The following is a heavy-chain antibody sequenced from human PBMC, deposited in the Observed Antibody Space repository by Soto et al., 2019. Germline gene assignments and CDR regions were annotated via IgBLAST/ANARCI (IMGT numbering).Heavy chain of an antibody. CDR2: IYFSGST. CDR1: GGSISSYY. D-gene: IGHD1-1*01. CDR3: ARHHNNDEDYLDY. J-gene: IGHJ4*02. Sequence: QVQLQESGPRLVKPSETLSLTCTVSGGSISSYYWSWIRQPPGKGLEWIGSIYFSGSTNYNPSLKSRVTISVDASKNQFSLRLNSVTAADTAVYYCARHHNNDEDYLDYWGQGALLTDSS. V-gene: IGHV4-59*08.